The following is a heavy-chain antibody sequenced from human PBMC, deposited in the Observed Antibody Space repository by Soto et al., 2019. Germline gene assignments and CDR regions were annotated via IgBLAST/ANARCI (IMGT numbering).Heavy chain of an antibody. J-gene: IGHJ5*02. V-gene: IGHV1-69*02. CDR2: IIPILGRA. Sequence: QVQLVQSGAEVKKPGSSVKLSCKASGGPFSSYHISWVRQAPGQGLEWVGRIIPILGRANNAQHFQGRVTITADTSTNTAYMELSSLSSEDTAVYYCANVGGNTRSNWFDPWGHGTLVTVSS. CDR1: GGPFSSYH. D-gene: IGHD2-2*02. CDR3: ANVGGNTRSNWFDP.